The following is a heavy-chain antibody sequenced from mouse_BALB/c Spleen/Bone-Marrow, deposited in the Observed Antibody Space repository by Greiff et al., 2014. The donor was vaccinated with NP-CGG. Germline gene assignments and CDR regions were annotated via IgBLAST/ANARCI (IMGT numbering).Heavy chain of an antibody. CDR1: GYTFTSYW. CDR3: TGIHYYDAMDY. V-gene: IGHV1-5*01. D-gene: IGHD1-2*01. J-gene: IGHJ4*01. Sequence: VQLKQSGTVLARPGASVKMSCKASGYTFTSYWMHWVKQRPGQGLEWIGAIYPGNSDTSYNQKFKGKAKLTAVTSTSTAYMELSSLTNEDSAVYYCTGIHYYDAMDYWGQGTSVTVSS. CDR2: IYPGNSDT.